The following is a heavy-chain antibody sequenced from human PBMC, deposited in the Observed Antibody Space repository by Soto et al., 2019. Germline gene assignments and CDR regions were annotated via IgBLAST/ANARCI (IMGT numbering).Heavy chain of an antibody. CDR2: IYYSGST. Sequence: PSETLSLTCTVSGVSISSYYWSWIRQPPGKGLEWIGYIYYSGSTNYNPSLKSRVTISVDTSKNQFSLKLSSVTAADTAVYYCARQEGDYVVGLDYWGQGTLVTVSS. CDR1: GVSISSYY. D-gene: IGHD4-17*01. CDR3: ARQEGDYVVGLDY. J-gene: IGHJ4*02. V-gene: IGHV4-59*08.